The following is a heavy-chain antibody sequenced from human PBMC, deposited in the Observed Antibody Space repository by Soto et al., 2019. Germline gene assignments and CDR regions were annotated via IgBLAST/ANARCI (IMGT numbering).Heavy chain of an antibody. D-gene: IGHD3-3*01. CDR2: ISGSGGST. CDR1: GFTFSSYA. V-gene: IGHV3-23*01. J-gene: IGHJ3*02. CDR3: ANPFGVDSGGAFDI. Sequence: EVQLLESGGGFVQPGGSLRLSCAASGFTFSSYALSWVRQAPGKGLEWVSAISGSGGSTYYADSVKGRFTISRDNSKNTLYLQMNSLRAEDTAVYYCANPFGVDSGGAFDIWGQGTMVTVSS.